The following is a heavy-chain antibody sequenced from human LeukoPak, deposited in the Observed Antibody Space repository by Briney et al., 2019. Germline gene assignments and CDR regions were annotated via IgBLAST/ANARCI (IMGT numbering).Heavy chain of an antibody. V-gene: IGHV5-51*01. Sequence: GESLKISCKGSGYSFTNYWIGWVRQMPGKGLEWMGIIYPGDSDTRYSPSFQGQVTISADKSISTAYLQWSSLKASDTAMYYCARHSYYYDSSGYPNWFDPWGQGTLVTVSS. CDR3: ARHSYYYDSSGYPNWFDP. D-gene: IGHD3-22*01. CDR1: GYSFTNYW. CDR2: IYPGDSDT. J-gene: IGHJ5*02.